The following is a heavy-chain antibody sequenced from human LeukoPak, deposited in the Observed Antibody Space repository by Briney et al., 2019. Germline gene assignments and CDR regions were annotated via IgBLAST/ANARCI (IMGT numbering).Heavy chain of an antibody. J-gene: IGHJ4*02. CDR3: ARAIGVADY. D-gene: IGHD3-3*01. CDR1: GGSISSYY. V-gene: IGHV4-59*01. Sequence: SSETLSLTCTVSGGSISSYYWSWIRQPPGKGLEWIGYIYYSGSTNYNPSLKSRVTITVDTSKNQFSLKLSSVTAADTAVYYGARAIGVADYWGQGTLVTVSS. CDR2: IYYSGST.